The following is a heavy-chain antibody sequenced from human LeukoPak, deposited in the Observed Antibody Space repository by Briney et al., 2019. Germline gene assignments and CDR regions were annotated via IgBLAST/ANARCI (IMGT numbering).Heavy chain of an antibody. Sequence: ASVKVSCKASGYTFTSYDINWVRQATGQGLEWMGWMNPNSGNTGYAQKFQGRVTMTRNTSISTAYMELSSLRSEDTAVYYCARGTYYYDSSGYYGEYYYYYMDVWGKGTTVTISS. J-gene: IGHJ6*03. D-gene: IGHD3-22*01. CDR3: ARGTYYYDSSGYYGEYYYYYMDV. V-gene: IGHV1-8*01. CDR1: GYTFTSYD. CDR2: MNPNSGNT.